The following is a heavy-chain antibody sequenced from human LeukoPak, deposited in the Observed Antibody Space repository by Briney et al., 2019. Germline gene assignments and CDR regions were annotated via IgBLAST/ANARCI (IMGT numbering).Heavy chain of an antibody. D-gene: IGHD5-12*01. V-gene: IGHV1-18*01. CDR2: ISAYNGNT. CDR1: GYTFTSYG. J-gene: IGHJ4*02. CDR3: ATEVFSGYETRFDY. Sequence: ASVKVSCKASGYTFTSYGISWVRQAPGQGLEWMGWISAYNGNTNYAQKLQGRVTMTTDTSTSTAYMELRSLRSDDTAVYYCATEVFSGYETRFDYWGQGTLVTVSS.